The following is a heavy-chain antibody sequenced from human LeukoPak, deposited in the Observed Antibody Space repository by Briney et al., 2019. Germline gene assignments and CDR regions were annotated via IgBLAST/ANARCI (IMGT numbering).Heavy chain of an antibody. CDR2: IRYDGSNK. Sequence: GGSLRLSCAASGFTFSSYGMHWVRQAPGKGLEWVAFIRYDGSNKYYADSVKGRFNISRDNSKNTLYLQMKSLRDEDTAVYYCAKDLSKGLLYRRGMYYFDYWGQGTLVTVSS. V-gene: IGHV3-30*02. CDR1: GFTFSSYG. CDR3: AKDLSKGLLYRRGMYYFDY. D-gene: IGHD3-10*01. J-gene: IGHJ4*02.